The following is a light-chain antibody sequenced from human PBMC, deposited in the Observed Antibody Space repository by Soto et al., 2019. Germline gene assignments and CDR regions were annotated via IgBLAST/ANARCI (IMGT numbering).Light chain of an antibody. J-gene: IGLJ1*01. V-gene: IGLV2-8*01. CDR2: EVS. Sequence: QSVLTQPPSASGSPGQSVTISCTGTSSDVGGYNYVSWYQQHPGKAPKLMIYEVSKRPSGVPHRFSGSKSGNTASLTVSGLQAEDEADYYCCSYAGSYTYVFGTGTKVTVL. CDR3: CSYAGSYTYV. CDR1: SSDVGGYNY.